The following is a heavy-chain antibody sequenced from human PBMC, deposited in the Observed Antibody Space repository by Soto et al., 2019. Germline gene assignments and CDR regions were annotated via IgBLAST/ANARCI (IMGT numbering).Heavy chain of an antibody. V-gene: IGHV3-21*01. CDR3: AREGEQWLVHDAFDI. Sequence: EVQLVESGGGLVKPGGSLRLSCAASGFTFSSYSMNWVRQAPGKGLEWVSSISSSSSYIYYADSVKGRFTISRDNAKNSLYLQMNSLRAEDTAVYYCAREGEQWLVHDAFDIGGQGTMVTVSS. CDR1: GFTFSSYS. J-gene: IGHJ3*02. CDR2: ISSSSSYI. D-gene: IGHD6-19*01.